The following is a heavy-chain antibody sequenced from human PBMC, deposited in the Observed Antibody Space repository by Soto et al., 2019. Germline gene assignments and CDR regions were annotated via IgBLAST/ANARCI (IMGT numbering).Heavy chain of an antibody. J-gene: IGHJ4*02. V-gene: IGHV3-7*05. CDR1: GFTFSSYW. CDR3: AKDVDPQWLVGGYFDY. D-gene: IGHD6-19*01. CDR2: IKRDGSEK. Sequence: PGGSLRLSCAASGFTFSSYWMSWVRQGPGKGPEWVANIKRDGSEKYYVDSVKGRFTISRDNAKNSLYLQMNSLRAEDTALYYCAKDVDPQWLVGGYFDYWGQGTLVTVSS.